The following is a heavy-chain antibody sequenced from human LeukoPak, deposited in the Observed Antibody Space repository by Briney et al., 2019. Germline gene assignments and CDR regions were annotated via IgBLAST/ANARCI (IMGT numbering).Heavy chain of an antibody. CDR1: GFTFDDYG. D-gene: IGHD1-26*01. CDR2: INWNGGST. Sequence: RSGGSLRLSCAASGFTFDDYGMSWVRQAPGKGLEWVSGINWNGGSTGYADSVKGRFTISRDNAKNSLYLQMNSLRAEGTALYYCARVHTSGSYLDDAFDIWGQGTMVTVSS. V-gene: IGHV3-20*04. J-gene: IGHJ3*02. CDR3: ARVHTSGSYLDDAFDI.